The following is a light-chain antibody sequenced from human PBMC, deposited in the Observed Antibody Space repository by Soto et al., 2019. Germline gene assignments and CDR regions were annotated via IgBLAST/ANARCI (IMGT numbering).Light chain of an antibody. CDR3: ETWDSNTHTE. V-gene: IGLV4-60*02. Sequence: QLVLTQSSSASASLGSSVKLTCTLSSGHSSYIIAWHQQQPGKAPRYLMKLEGSGSYNKGSGVPDRFSGSSSGADRYLTISNLQFEDEADYYCETWDSNTHTEFGGGTKLTVL. J-gene: IGLJ3*02. CDR1: SGHSSYI. CDR2: LEGSGSY.